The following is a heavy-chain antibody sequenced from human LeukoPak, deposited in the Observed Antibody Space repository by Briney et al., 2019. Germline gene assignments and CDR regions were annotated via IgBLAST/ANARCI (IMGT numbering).Heavy chain of an antibody. CDR1: GFTLNRYA. CDR2: ISPDGSIG. J-gene: IGHJ3*02. V-gene: IGHV3-30*18. D-gene: IGHD3-22*01. Sequence: GGSLRLSCAASGFTLNRYAMNWVRRAPGKGLEWVAFISPDGSIGNYADSVKGRFTISRDNSKNTVYLQINSLRPEDTALYHCAKDDHYDTSGHGWVFDIWGQGTVVTVSS. CDR3: AKDDHYDTSGHGWVFDI.